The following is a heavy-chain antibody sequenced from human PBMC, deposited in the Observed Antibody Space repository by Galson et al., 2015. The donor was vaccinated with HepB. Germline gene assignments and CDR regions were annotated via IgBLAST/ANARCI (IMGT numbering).Heavy chain of an antibody. CDR3: ARVADADYGDHSHFDY. CDR1: GFTFSDYY. CDR2: ISSSSLYT. V-gene: IGHV3-11*06. Sequence: SLRLSCAVSGFTFSDYYMSWVRQAPGKGLEWISYISSSSLYTNYADSLKGRFTISRDNAKNSLYLQISSARAEDTALYYCARVADADYGDHSHFDYWGQGTLVTVSS. D-gene: IGHD4-17*01. J-gene: IGHJ4*02.